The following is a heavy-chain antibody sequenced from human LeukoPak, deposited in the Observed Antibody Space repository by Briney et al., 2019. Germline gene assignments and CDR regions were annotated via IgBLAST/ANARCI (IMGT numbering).Heavy chain of an antibody. J-gene: IGHJ4*02. Sequence: GASVKVSCKASGCTFTGYYMHWVRQAPGQGLEWMGWINPNSGGTNYAQKFQGRVTMTRDTSISTAYMELSRLRSDDTAVYYCARGFVNRWQQLGSYWGQGTLVTVSS. V-gene: IGHV1-2*02. CDR2: INPNSGGT. CDR1: GCTFTGYY. D-gene: IGHD6-13*01. CDR3: ARGFVNRWQQLGSY.